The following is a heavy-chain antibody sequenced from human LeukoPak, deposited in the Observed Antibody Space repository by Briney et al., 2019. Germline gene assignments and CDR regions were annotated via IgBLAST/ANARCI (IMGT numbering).Heavy chain of an antibody. CDR3: ESARKLTGYSYGYR. V-gene: IGHV4-38-2*01. Sequence: KPSETLSLTCAVSGYSISSGYYGGWIRQPPGKGLGRIGSIYHSGSTYYNPCLKSRVTISVDTSKNQFSLKLRSVTAEDTAVYYCESARKLTGYSYGYRWGQGTLVTVSS. CDR1: GYSISSGYY. J-gene: IGHJ5*02. D-gene: IGHD5-18*01. CDR2: IYHSGST.